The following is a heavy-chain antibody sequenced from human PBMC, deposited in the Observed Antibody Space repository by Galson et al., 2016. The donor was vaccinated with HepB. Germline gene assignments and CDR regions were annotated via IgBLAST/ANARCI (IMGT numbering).Heavy chain of an antibody. D-gene: IGHD3-16*02. CDR3: ARATFGGVIVDY. V-gene: IGHV4-59*01. Sequence: ETLSLTCTVSGDSMSIYYWTWIRQPPGKGLEWIGYIYYSGGTNYNPSLKSRVTMSVDTSKSQFSLKLSSVTAADTAVYFCARATFGGVIVDYWGQGTLVTVSS. J-gene: IGHJ4*02. CDR1: GDSMSIYY. CDR2: IYYSGGT.